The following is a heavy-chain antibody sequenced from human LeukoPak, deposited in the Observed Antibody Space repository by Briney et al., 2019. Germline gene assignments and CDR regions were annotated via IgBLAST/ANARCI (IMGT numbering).Heavy chain of an antibody. D-gene: IGHD2-2*02. V-gene: IGHV1-46*01. CDR1: GYTFTRNY. CDR2: INPSGGRT. Sequence: ESSVKVSHKASGYTFTRNYMHWLGQAPAHGLEWLGIINPSGGRTSYAQKFQWRVIMPRDMSTSTVYMELSSLRSEDTAVYFCARGRGDIVVVPAAIGKDWFDPWGQGTLVTVSS. J-gene: IGHJ5*02. CDR3: ARGRGDIVVVPAAIGKDWFDP.